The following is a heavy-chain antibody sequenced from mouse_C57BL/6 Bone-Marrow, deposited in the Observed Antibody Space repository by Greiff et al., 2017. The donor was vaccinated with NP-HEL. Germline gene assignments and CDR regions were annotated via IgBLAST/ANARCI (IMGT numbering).Heavy chain of an antibody. V-gene: IGHV5-9-1*02. D-gene: IGHD1-1*01. CDR2: ISSGGDYI. CDR1: GFTFSDYY. Sequence: EVKLMESGGGLVQPGGSLKLSCAASGFTFSDYYMYWVRQTPEKRLEWVAYISSGGDYIYYADTVKGRFTISRDNARNTLYLQRSSLKSEDTAMYYCTRDGSSFYAMDYWGQGTSVTVSS. J-gene: IGHJ4*01. CDR3: TRDGSSFYAMDY.